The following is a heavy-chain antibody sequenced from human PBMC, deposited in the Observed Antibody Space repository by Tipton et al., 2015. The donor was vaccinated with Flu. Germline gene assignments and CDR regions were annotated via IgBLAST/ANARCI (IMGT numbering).Heavy chain of an antibody. Sequence: TLSLTCSVSGYPISSGYIWAWIRQPPGKGLEFIGSIWHNVRAYHNPSLKSRVTISVDTSKNQFSLKLSSVTAADTAVYYCARQRWELLDYWGQGTLVTVSS. CDR2: IWHNVRA. J-gene: IGHJ4*02. CDR1: GYPISSGYI. V-gene: IGHV4-38-2*01. CDR3: ARQRWELLDY. D-gene: IGHD1-26*01.